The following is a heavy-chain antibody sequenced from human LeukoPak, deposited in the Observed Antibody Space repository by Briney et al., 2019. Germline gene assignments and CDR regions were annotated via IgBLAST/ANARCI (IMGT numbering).Heavy chain of an antibody. J-gene: IGHJ4*02. CDR1: GYTFTSYG. CDR2: ISAYNGNT. Sequence: ASAKVSCKASGYTFTSYGISWVRQAPGQGLEWMGWISAYNGNTNYAQKLQGRVTMTTDTSTSTAYMELRSLRSDDTAVYYCARVRRGSGWYRLDYWGQGTLVTVSS. V-gene: IGHV1-18*01. D-gene: IGHD6-19*01. CDR3: ARVRRGSGWYRLDY.